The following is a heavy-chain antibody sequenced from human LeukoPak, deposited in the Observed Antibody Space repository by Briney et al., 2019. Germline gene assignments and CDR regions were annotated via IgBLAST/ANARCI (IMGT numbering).Heavy chain of an antibody. D-gene: IGHD6-19*01. J-gene: IGHJ6*02. CDR3: AKCSGWYNYYYYYGMDV. CDR2: IYYSGST. CDR1: GGSVSSGSYY. V-gene: IGHV4-61*01. Sequence: SETLSLTCTVSGGSVSSGSYYWSWIRQPPGTGLEWIGYIYYSGSTNYNPSLKSRVTISVDTSKNQFSLKLSSVTAADTAVYYCAKCSGWYNYYYYYGMDVWGQGTTVTVSS.